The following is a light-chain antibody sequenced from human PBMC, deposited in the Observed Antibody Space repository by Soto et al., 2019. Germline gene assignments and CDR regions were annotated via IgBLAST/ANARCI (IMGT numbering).Light chain of an antibody. CDR2: DAS. Sequence: DIVLTQSPATLSSSAGERATLTCRASQSVNIYLTWYQQKPGQAPRLLIYDASNRATGIPYRFSGSDSGTDFTLTISRLEPEDFAVYFCQHYGSSPQTFGQGTKVDI. CDR3: QHYGSSPQT. V-gene: IGKV3-20*01. J-gene: IGKJ1*01. CDR1: QSVNIY.